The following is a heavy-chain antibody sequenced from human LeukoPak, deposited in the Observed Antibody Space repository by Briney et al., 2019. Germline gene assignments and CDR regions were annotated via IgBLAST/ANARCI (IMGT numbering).Heavy chain of an antibody. CDR3: ARGAYYDILTGSRGGYYYYGMDV. CDR1: GFTFSSYA. Sequence: PGGSLRLSCAASGFTFSSYAMHWVRQAPGKGLEGVAVISYDGSNKYYADSVKGRFTISRDNSKNTLYLQMNSLRAEDTAVYYCARGAYYDILTGSRGGYYYYGMDVWGQGTTVTVSS. CDR2: ISYDGSNK. J-gene: IGHJ6*02. V-gene: IGHV3-30*04. D-gene: IGHD3-9*01.